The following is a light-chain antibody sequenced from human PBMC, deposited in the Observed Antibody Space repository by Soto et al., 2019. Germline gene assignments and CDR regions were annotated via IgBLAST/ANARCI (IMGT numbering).Light chain of an antibody. J-gene: IGKJ5*01. CDR1: QSISMY. V-gene: IGKV1-39*01. CDR3: QQYSHLIT. Sequence: DIQMTQSPSSLSASVGDRVTITCRASQSISMYLNWYQQKPGKAPKLLIYAASSLQSGVPSRFSGSGSGTDFTLTISSLQPEDIATYYCQQYSHLITFGQGTRLEIK. CDR2: AAS.